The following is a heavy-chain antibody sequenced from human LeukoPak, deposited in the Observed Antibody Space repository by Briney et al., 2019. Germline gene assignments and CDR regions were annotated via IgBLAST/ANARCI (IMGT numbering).Heavy chain of an antibody. J-gene: IGHJ4*02. CDR1: GGSISSSSYY. CDR2: IYYSGST. Sequence: SETLSLTCTVSGGSISSSSYYWGWLRRPPGKGLEWIGSIYYSGSTYYNPSLKSRVTISVDTSKNQFSLKLSSVTAADTAVYYCARVIYNFWSGYPVYYFDYWGQGTLVTVSS. V-gene: IGHV4-39*07. D-gene: IGHD3-3*01. CDR3: ARVIYNFWSGYPVYYFDY.